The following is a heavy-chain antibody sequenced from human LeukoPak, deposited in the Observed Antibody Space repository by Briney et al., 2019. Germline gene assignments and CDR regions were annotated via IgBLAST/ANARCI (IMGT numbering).Heavy chain of an antibody. D-gene: IGHD2-2*02. J-gene: IGHJ3*02. Sequence: PSETLSLTCTVSGGSISSGSYYWSWIRQPAGKGLEWIGRIYTSGSTNYNPSLKSRVTISVDTSKNQFSLKLSSVTAADTAVYYCARLPDIVVVPAAIGAFDIWGQGTMVTVSS. CDR2: IYTSGST. CDR3: ARLPDIVVVPAAIGAFDI. CDR1: GGSISSGSYY. V-gene: IGHV4-61*02.